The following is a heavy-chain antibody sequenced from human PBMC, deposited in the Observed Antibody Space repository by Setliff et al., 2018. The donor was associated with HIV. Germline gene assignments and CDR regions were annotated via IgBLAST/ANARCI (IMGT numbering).Heavy chain of an antibody. CDR3: ARRSLEPTNVFHPLFDN. CDR2: VFYTGNT. Sequence: SETLSLTCNVSGGSISSSTSYWGWIRQPPEKGLEWIGSVFYTGNTYYSPSLKSRVTISVDTSKNQFSLQLNSVTAADTATYYCARRSLEPTNVFHPLFDNWGQGKLVTVSS. V-gene: IGHV4-39*01. D-gene: IGHD1-1*01. J-gene: IGHJ4*02. CDR1: GGSISSSTSY.